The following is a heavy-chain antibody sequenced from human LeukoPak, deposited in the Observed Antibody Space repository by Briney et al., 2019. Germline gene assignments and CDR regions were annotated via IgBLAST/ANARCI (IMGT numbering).Heavy chain of an antibody. CDR1: GGSFSDYY. J-gene: IGHJ5*02. D-gene: IGHD5-18*01. CDR3: ARRGYTYGWGWFDP. CDR2: INHSGST. Sequence: SETLSLTCGVYGGSFSDYYWSWIRQPPGKGLEWIGEINHSGSTNYNPSLKSRVTISVDTSKDQFSLKVNSVTAADTAVYYCARRGYTYGWGWFDPWGQGTLVTVSS. V-gene: IGHV4-34*01.